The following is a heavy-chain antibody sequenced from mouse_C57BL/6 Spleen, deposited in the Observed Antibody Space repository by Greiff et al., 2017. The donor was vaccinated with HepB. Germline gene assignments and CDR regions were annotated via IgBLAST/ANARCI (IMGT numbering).Heavy chain of an antibody. J-gene: IGHJ2*01. CDR3: AYYYGSPYFDY. CDR2: IDPEDGDT. V-gene: IGHV14-1*01. Sequence: VQLQQSGAELVRPGASVKLSCPASGFNIKDYYMHWVKQRPEQGLEWIGRIDPEDGDTEYAPKFQGKATMTADTSSNTAYLQLSSLTSEDTAVYYCAYYYGSPYFDYWGQGTTLTGSS. CDR1: GFNIKDYY. D-gene: IGHD1-1*01.